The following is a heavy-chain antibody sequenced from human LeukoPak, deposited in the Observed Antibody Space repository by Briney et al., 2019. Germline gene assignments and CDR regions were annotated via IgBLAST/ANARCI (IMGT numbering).Heavy chain of an antibody. CDR2: ISGSGGST. J-gene: IGHJ4*02. D-gene: IGHD6-19*01. CDR3: AKDGAPGWYSSGRYYFDY. V-gene: IGHV3-23*01. Sequence: PGGSLRLSCAASGFTFSSYAMSWVRQAPGKGLEWVSAISGSGGSTYYADSVKGRFTISRDNSKNTLYLQMNSLRAEDTAVYYCAKDGAPGWYSSGRYYFDYWGQGTLVTVSS. CDR1: GFTFSSYA.